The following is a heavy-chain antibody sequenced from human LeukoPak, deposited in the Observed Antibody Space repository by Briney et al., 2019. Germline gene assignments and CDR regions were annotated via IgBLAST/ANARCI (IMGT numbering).Heavy chain of an antibody. D-gene: IGHD1-1*01. CDR2: ISGSGGST. J-gene: IGHJ6*03. CDR1: GFTFSNYG. V-gene: IGHV3-23*01. Sequence: GGSLRLSCAASGFTFSNYGMSWVRQAPGKGLEWVSAISGSGGSTYYADSVKGRFTISRDNSKNTLYLQMNSLRAEDTAVYYCAKQPPGYLYYYYYYMDVWGKGTTVTVSS. CDR3: AKQPPGYLYYYYYYMDV.